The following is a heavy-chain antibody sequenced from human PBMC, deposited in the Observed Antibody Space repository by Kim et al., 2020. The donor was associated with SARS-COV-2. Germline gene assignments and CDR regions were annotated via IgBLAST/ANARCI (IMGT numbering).Heavy chain of an antibody. CDR1: GYTLTELS. J-gene: IGHJ5*02. CDR3: ATLGYYYGSGSNNWFDP. Sequence: ASVKVSCKVSGYTLTELSMHWVRQAPGKGLEWMGGFDPEDGETIYAQKFQGRVTMTEDTSTDTAYMELSSLRSEDTAVYYCATLGYYYGSGSNNWFDPWGQGTLVTVSS. CDR2: FDPEDGET. D-gene: IGHD3-10*01. V-gene: IGHV1-24*01.